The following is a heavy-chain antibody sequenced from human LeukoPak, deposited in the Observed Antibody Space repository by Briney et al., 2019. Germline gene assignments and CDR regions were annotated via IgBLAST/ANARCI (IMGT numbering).Heavy chain of an antibody. CDR2: ISGNGDST. Sequence: GGSLRLSCAASGFTFNNYAMNWIRQPPGEGLEGVSTISGNGDSTFYADSVKGRFTISRDDSKNTLYLQMNSLTAEDTALYFCARRGLTWGDFDYWGQGSQVTVSS. J-gene: IGHJ4*02. CDR1: GFTFNNYA. CDR3: ARRGLTWGDFDY. V-gene: IGHV3-23*01. D-gene: IGHD3-10*01.